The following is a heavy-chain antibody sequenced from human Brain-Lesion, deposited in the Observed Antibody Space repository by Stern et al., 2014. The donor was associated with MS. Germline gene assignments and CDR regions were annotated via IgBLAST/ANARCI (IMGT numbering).Heavy chain of an antibody. D-gene: IGHD3-3*01. CDR3: ARIDRGNYDFWSGYYDYWFDP. V-gene: IGHV3-7*01. CDR2: IHQDGSDK. J-gene: IGHJ5*02. Sequence: EVQLVESGGDLVQPGGSLRLSCVASGFPVRDYWLTWVRQAPGKGLQWVANIHQDGSDKNYVDSVKGRFTISRDNAKNSLYLQMNSLRVDDTAVYYCARIDRGNYDFWSGYYDYWFDPWGQGTLVTVSS. CDR1: GFPVRDYW.